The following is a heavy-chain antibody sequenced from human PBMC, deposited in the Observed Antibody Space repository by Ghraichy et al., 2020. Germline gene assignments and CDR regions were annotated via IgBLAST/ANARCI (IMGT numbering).Heavy chain of an antibody. D-gene: IGHD1-1*01. CDR1: GFTFSTYE. CDR2: ISSSGSTI. CDR3: ARGGGGQLESNYYYMDV. Sequence: GGSLRLSCAASGFTFSTYEVNWVRQAPGKGLEWVSYISSSGSTIYYADSVRGRFTISRDTAKKSLYLQMSSLRVEDTAVYYCARGGGGQLESNYYYMDVWGKGTTVTVSS. J-gene: IGHJ6*03. V-gene: IGHV3-48*03.